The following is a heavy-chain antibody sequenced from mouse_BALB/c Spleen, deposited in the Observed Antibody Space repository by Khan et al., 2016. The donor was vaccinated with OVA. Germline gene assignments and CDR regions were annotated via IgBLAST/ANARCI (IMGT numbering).Heavy chain of an antibody. CDR2: IAPANGNV. CDR1: GFNIRDNY. J-gene: IGHJ1*01. Sequence: VQLKQSGAELVKPGASVKLSCTASGFNIRDNYIHWVKQRPEQGLEWIGRIAPANGNVKYDPKFQGKATITADTSSNTAYLQVSNLTSEDSAVYCSAHPSYDPRYFDVWGAGTTVTVSS. D-gene: IGHD2-3*01. V-gene: IGHV14-3*02. CDR3: AHPSYDPRYFDV.